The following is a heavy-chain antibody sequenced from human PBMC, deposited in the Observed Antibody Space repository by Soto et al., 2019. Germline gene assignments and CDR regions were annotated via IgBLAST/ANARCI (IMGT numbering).Heavy chain of an antibody. CDR1: GFSFSTSAVG. J-gene: IGHJ4*02. V-gene: IGHV2-5*02. CDR2: IYWDDDK. Sequence: QITLTESGPTLVKPTQTLTLTCTFSGFSFSTSAVGVGWIRQPPGKALEWLALIYWDDDKRYSPFLKSRLTSTNDTSTNPVVLTMTNMDTVDTGTYYCAHLSWAASSTRYYFDYWGQGTLVTVSS. D-gene: IGHD2-2*01. CDR3: AHLSWAASSTRYYFDY.